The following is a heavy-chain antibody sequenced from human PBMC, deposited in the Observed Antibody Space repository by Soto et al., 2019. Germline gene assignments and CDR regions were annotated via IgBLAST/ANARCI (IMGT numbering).Heavy chain of an antibody. V-gene: IGHV3-23*01. CDR1: GFTFDDYG. J-gene: IGHJ4*02. D-gene: IGHD1-26*01. Sequence: PGGSLRLSCVASGFTFDDYGMSWVRQVPGRGLDWVSAISGSGGSTYYADSVKGRFTISRDNSKNTLYLQMNSLRAEDTAVYYCASRGSGSYYAYWGQGTLVTVSS. CDR2: ISGSGGST. CDR3: ASRGSGSYYAY.